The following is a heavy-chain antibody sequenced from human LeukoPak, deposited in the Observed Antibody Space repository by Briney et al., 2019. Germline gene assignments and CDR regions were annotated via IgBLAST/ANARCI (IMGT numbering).Heavy chain of an antibody. Sequence: SETLSLTCAVYGGSFSGYYWSWIRQPPGKGLEWIGEINHSGSTNYNPSLKSRVTISVDTSKNQFSLKLSSVTAADTAVYYCARVPGSTGFTYYYYYYMDVWGKGTTVTVSS. CDR1: GGSFSGYY. D-gene: IGHD3-22*01. CDR2: INHSGST. V-gene: IGHV4-34*01. CDR3: ARVPGSTGFTYYYYYYMDV. J-gene: IGHJ6*03.